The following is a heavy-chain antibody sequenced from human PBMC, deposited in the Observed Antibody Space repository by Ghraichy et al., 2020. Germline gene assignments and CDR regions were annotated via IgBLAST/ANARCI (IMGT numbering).Heavy chain of an antibody. CDR3: VRDKLADSSAGSSFHY. CDR2: IKQDGREI. V-gene: IGHV3-7*04. Sequence: GESLNISCAASGFTFGTYWMTWLRQTPGKGLEWVATIKQDGREIYYLDSVKGRFTISRDNFGNSLYLQMSSLRDEDTAMYYCVRDKLADSSAGSSFHYWGQGALVTVSS. D-gene: IGHD3-10*01. CDR1: GFTFGTYW. J-gene: IGHJ4*02.